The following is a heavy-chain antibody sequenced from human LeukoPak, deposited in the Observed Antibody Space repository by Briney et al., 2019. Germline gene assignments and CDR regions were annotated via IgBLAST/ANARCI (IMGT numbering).Heavy chain of an antibody. Sequence: GGSLRLSCAASGFTFSSYAMHWVRQAPGKGLEWVAVISYDGSNKYYADSVKGRFTISRDNSKNTLYLQMNSLGAEDTAVYYCARWGLDGSSGSLDYWGQGTLVTVSS. V-gene: IGHV3-30-3*01. CDR2: ISYDGSNK. CDR3: ARWGLDGSSGSLDY. D-gene: IGHD3-22*01. J-gene: IGHJ4*02. CDR1: GFTFSSYA.